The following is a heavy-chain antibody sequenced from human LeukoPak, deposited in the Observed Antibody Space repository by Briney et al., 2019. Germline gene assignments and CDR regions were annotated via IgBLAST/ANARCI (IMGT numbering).Heavy chain of an antibody. Sequence: GGSLRLSCAASGFTFGDYYISWLRQAPGKGLEWVSDISGSGSIIYYADSVKGRFTISRGNAKSSLYLQMNSLRAEDTAVYYCARRSSGWYFGYWGQGILVTVSS. D-gene: IGHD6-19*01. CDR3: ARRSSGWYFGY. J-gene: IGHJ4*02. V-gene: IGHV3-11*01. CDR2: ISGSGSII. CDR1: GFTFGDYY.